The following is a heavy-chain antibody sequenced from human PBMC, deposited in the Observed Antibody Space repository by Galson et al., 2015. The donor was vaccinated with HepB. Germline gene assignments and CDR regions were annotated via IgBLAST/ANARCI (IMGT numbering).Heavy chain of an antibody. J-gene: IGHJ4*02. CDR1: GDSVSSNSVT. CDR2: TYYRSKWYN. D-gene: IGHD3-16*01. V-gene: IGHV6-1*01. CDR3: TRQRGGFDY. Sequence: CAISGDSVSSNSVTWNWIRQSPSRGLEWLGRTYYRSKWYNDYALSVKSRITINSDTSKNQFSLQLNSVTPDDTAVYYCTRQRGGFDYWGQGNLVTVSS.